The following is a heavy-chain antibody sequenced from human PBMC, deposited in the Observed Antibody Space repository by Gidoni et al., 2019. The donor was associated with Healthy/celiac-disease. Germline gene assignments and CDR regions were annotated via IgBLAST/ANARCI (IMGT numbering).Heavy chain of an antibody. V-gene: IGHV3-30-3*01. CDR3: ARGIGYYDFWSGYYPPDY. J-gene: IGHJ4*02. Sequence: QVQLVESGGGVVQPGRSLRLSCAASGFTFSSYAMHWVRQAPGKGLEWVAVISYDGSNKYYADSVKGRFTISRDNSKNTLYLQMNSLRAEDTAVYYCARGIGYYDFWSGYYPPDYWGQGTLVTVSS. D-gene: IGHD3-3*01. CDR1: GFTFSSYA. CDR2: ISYDGSNK.